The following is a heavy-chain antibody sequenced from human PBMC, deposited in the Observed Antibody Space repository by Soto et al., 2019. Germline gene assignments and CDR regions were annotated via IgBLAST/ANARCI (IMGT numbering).Heavy chain of an antibody. V-gene: IGHV1-8*01. J-gene: IGHJ6*03. CDR1: GYTFTSYD. CDR3: AIKADGRDDILTSYPNPQYYDCMDV. Sequence: QVQLVQSGAEVKKPGASVKVSCKASGYTFTSYDINWVRQSTGQGLERMGWMNPNSGNTGYAQKFQGRVTMSRNTSISTAYMELSSLRSEDTAVYYCAIKADGRDDILTSYPNPQYYDCMDVWGKGTTVTVSS. D-gene: IGHD3-9*01. CDR2: MNPNSGNT.